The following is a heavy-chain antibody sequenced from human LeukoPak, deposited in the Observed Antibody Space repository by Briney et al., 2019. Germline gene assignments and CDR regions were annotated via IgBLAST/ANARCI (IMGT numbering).Heavy chain of an antibody. V-gene: IGHV4-31*03. CDR3: AREPYCSSTSCSHFYYGMDV. Sequence: PSETLSLTCTVSGGFISSGGYYWSWIRQHPGKGLEWIGYIYYSGSTYYNPPLKSRVTISVDTSKNQFSLKLSSVTAADTAVYYCAREPYCSSTSCSHFYYGMDVWGQGTTVTVSS. J-gene: IGHJ6*02. CDR1: GGFISSGGYY. CDR2: IYYSGST. D-gene: IGHD2-2*01.